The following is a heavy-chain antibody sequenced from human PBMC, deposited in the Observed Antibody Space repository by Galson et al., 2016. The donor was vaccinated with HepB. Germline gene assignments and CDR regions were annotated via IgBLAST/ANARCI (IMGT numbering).Heavy chain of an antibody. CDR1: GFSLSTDTMC. Sequence: PALVKPTQTLTLTCTFSGFSLSTDTMCVSWIRQPPGKALEWLALIDWDDDKYYSTSLKTRLTISKDTSKNQVVLTMTNMHPVDTGTYYCARMGAQLLNGRYYYYAMDVWGQGTTVTVSS. CDR3: ARMGAQLLNGRYYYYAMDV. J-gene: IGHJ6*02. CDR2: IDWDDDK. D-gene: IGHD2-2*01. V-gene: IGHV2-70*01.